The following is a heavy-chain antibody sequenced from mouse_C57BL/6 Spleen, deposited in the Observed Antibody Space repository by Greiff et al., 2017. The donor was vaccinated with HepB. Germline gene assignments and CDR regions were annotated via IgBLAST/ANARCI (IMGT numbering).Heavy chain of an antibody. V-gene: IGHV1-80*01. CDR3: ARPDYGNSWFAY. D-gene: IGHD2-1*01. CDR2: IYPGDGDT. CDR1: GYAFSSYW. J-gene: IGHJ3*01. Sequence: QVHVKQSGAELVKPGASVKISCKASGYAFSSYWMNWVKQRPGKGLEWIGQIYPGDGDTNYNGKFKGKATLTADKSSSTAYMQLSSLTSEDSAVYFCARPDYGNSWFAYWGQGTLVTVSA.